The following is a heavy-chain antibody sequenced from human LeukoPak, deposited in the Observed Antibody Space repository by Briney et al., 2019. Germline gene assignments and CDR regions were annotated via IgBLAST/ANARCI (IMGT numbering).Heavy chain of an antibody. J-gene: IGHJ6*02. D-gene: IGHD1-1*01. Sequence: PSETLSLTCTVSGGSISSSSYYWGWIRQPPGKGLEWIGSIYYSGSTNYNPSLKSRVTISVDTSKNQFSLKLSSVTAADTAVYYCASSTGIHYYYYGMDVWGQGTTVTVSS. V-gene: IGHV4-39*07. CDR2: IYYSGST. CDR3: ASSTGIHYYYYGMDV. CDR1: GGSISSSSYY.